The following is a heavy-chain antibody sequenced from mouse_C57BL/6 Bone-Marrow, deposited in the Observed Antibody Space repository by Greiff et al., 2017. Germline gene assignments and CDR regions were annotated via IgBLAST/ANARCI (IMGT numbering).Heavy chain of an antibody. Sequence: QVQLQQSGAELARPGASVKMSCKASGYTFTSYTMHWVKQRPGQGLEWIGYINPSSGYTKYNQKFKDKATLTADKSSSTAYMQLSSLTSEDSAVYYCARCSYYSNYEGYACWGQGTLVTVSA. V-gene: IGHV1-4*01. CDR2: INPSSGYT. CDR1: GYTFTSYT. CDR3: ARCSYYSNYEGYAC. D-gene: IGHD2-5*01. J-gene: IGHJ3*01.